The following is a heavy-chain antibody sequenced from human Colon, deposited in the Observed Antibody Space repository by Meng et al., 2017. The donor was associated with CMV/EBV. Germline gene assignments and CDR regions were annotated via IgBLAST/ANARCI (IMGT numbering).Heavy chain of an antibody. CDR3: ARVHFPYSSSWYYFDY. CDR2: ISSSSSYI. V-gene: IGHV3-21*01. CDR1: GFTFSSDS. J-gene: IGHJ4*02. Sequence: GFTFSSDSMNWVRQAPGKGLEWVSSISSSSSYIYYADSVKGRFTISRDNAKNSLYLQMNSLRAEDTAVYYCARVHFPYSSSWYYFDYWGQGTLVTVSS. D-gene: IGHD6-13*01.